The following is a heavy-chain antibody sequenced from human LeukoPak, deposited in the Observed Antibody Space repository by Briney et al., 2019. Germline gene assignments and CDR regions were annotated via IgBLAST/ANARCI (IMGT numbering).Heavy chain of an antibody. CDR1: GYTFTNSW. CDR3: ARWGQLNSGYDNDY. D-gene: IGHD5-12*01. J-gene: IGHJ4*02. Sequence: GESLKISCKGSGYTFTNSWIGWVRQMPGKGLEWMGIIYPGDSDIRKSPSFQGQVIISADKSISTAYLQWSSLRASDTAMYYCARWGQLNSGYDNDYWGQGTLVTVSS. V-gene: IGHV5-51*01. CDR2: IYPGDSDI.